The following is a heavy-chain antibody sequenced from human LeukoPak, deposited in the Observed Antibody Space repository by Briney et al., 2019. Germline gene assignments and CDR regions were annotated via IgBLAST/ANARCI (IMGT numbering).Heavy chain of an antibody. V-gene: IGHV4-59*01. D-gene: IGHD6-6*01. Sequence: SETLSLTCTVSGGSTSSYYWSWIRQPPGKGLEWIGYIYYSGSTNYNPSLKSRVTISVDTSKNQFSLKLSSVTAADTAVYYCARARIAARRFIYYYGMDVWGQGTTVTVSS. CDR3: ARARIAARRFIYYYGMDV. CDR2: IYYSGST. CDR1: GGSTSSYY. J-gene: IGHJ6*02.